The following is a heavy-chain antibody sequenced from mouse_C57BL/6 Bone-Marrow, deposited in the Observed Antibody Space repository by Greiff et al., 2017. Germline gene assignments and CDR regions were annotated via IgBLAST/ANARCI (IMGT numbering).Heavy chain of an antibody. Sequence: EVQLQQSGPELVKPGASVKISCKASGYTFTDYYMNWVKQSHGKSLEWIGDINPNNGGTSYNQKFKGKATLTVDKSSSTAYMELRSLTSEDSAVYDCARSNYLYAMDYWGQGTSVTVSS. CDR3: ARSNYLYAMDY. CDR1: GYTFTDYY. V-gene: IGHV1-26*01. CDR2: INPNNGGT. J-gene: IGHJ4*01. D-gene: IGHD2-5*01.